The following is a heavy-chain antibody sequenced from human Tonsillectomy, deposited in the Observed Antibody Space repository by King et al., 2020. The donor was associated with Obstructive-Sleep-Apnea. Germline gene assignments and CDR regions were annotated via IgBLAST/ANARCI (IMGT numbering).Heavy chain of an antibody. CDR3: ARDRGYCSSTACYEYNWFDP. J-gene: IGHJ5*02. V-gene: IGHV6-1*01. CDR2: TYYRSKWYK. CDR1: GDHVSSNSAT. D-gene: IGHD2-2*01. Sequence: VQLQQSGPGLVKPSQTLSLTCAISGDHVSSNSATWNWIRQSPSRGLEWLGRTYYRSKWYKDYAVSVKGRITIIPDTSKNQFSLQLHSVTPEDTAVYYCARDRGYCSSTACYEYNWFDPWGQGNLVTVSS.